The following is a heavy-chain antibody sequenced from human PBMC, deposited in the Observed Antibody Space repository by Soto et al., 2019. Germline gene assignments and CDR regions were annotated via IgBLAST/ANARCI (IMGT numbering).Heavy chain of an antibody. CDR2: IIPILGIA. D-gene: IGHD1-1*01. CDR1: GGTFSSYT. V-gene: IGHV1-69*02. CDR3: ARKQLERMGGSYYYYGMDV. Sequence: QVQLVQSGAEVKKPGSSVKVSCKASGGTFSSYTISWVRQAPGQGLEWMGRIIPILGIANYAQKFQGRVTITADKSTSTAYMELSSLRSEDTAVYYCARKQLERMGGSYYYYGMDVWGQGTTVTVSS. J-gene: IGHJ6*02.